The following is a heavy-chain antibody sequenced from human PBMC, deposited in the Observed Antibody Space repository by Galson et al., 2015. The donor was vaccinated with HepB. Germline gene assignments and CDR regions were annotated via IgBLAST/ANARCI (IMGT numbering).Heavy chain of an antibody. V-gene: IGHV4-59*01. Sequence: LSLTCTVSGGSISSYYWSWIRQPPGKGLEWIGYIYYSGSTNYNPSLKSRVTISVDTSKNQFSLKLSSVTAADTAVYYCARDGGFTMVRGHYGIDVWGQGTTVTVSS. J-gene: IGHJ6*02. CDR3: ARDGGFTMVRGHYGIDV. CDR1: GGSISSYY. CDR2: IYYSGST. D-gene: IGHD3-10*01.